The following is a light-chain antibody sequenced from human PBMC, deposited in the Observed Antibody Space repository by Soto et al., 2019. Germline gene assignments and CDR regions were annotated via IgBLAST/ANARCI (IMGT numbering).Light chain of an antibody. J-gene: IGKJ1*01. V-gene: IGKV1-5*03. Sequence: DIQMTQSPSSVSASVGDRVTITFRASQTISSWLAWYQQKPGKAPKLLIYKASTLKSGVPSRSSGSGSGTEFTLTISSLQPDDFATYYCQHYNSYSEAFGQGTKVDIK. CDR1: QTISSW. CDR3: QHYNSYSEA. CDR2: KAS.